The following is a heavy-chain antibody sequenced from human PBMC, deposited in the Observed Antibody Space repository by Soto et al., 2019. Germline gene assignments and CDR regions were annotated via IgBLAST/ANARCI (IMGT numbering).Heavy chain of an antibody. V-gene: IGHV4-31*03. CDR1: GGSISSGGYY. CDR2: IYYSGST. J-gene: IGHJ6*02. Sequence: QVQLQESGPGLVKPSQTLSLTCTVSGGSISSGGYYWSWIRQHPGKGLEWIGYIYYSGSTYYNPSLKSRVTISVDTSKNQCSLKLSSVPAADTAVYYCARGGRRSPVMDVWGQGTTVTVSS. CDR3: ARGGRRSPVMDV.